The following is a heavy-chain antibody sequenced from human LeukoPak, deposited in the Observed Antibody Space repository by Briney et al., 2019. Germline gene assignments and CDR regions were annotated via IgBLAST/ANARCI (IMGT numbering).Heavy chain of an antibody. D-gene: IGHD3-10*01. CDR2: VHYSGST. J-gene: IGHJ4*02. CDR1: GGSIGSHY. Sequence: SETLSLTCTVFGGSIGSHYYNWMRQPPGKGLEWIGLVHYSGSTNYNPSLKSRVSISADTSKNQFSLNLTSVTAADTAVYYCVIGRGWQPDYWGQGILVTVSS. V-gene: IGHV4-59*11. CDR3: VIGRGWQPDY.